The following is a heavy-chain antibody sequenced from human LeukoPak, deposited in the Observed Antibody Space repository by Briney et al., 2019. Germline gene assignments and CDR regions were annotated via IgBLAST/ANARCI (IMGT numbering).Heavy chain of an antibody. CDR1: GFTFSSYG. CDR3: VRDNYNGYPDY. CDR2: IWNDGSKE. Sequence: PGRSLRLSCVACGFTFSSYGMQWVRQAPGKGLKWVAVIWNDGSKEYYEDSVKGRFSISRDDSKNTLHLQMNSLRAEDTAVYYCVRDNYNGYPDYWGQGTRVTVSS. D-gene: IGHD5-12*01. V-gene: IGHV3-33*01. J-gene: IGHJ4*02.